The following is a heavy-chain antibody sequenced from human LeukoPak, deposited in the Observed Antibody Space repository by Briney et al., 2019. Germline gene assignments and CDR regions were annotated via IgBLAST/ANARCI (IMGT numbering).Heavy chain of an antibody. D-gene: IGHD6-19*01. CDR2: INHSGST. J-gene: IGHJ5*02. CDR1: GGSFSGYY. V-gene: IGHV4-34*01. Sequence: PSETLSLTCAVYGGSFSGYYWSWIRQPPGKGLEWIGEINHSGSTNYNPSLKSRVTISVDTSKNQFSLKLSSVTAADTAVYYCARRRSRSSGWYGPVGWFDPWGQGTLVTVSS. CDR3: ARRRSRSSGWYGPVGWFDP.